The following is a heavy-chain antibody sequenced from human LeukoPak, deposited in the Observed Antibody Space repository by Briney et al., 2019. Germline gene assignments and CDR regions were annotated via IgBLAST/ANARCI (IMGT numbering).Heavy chain of an antibody. D-gene: IGHD3-22*01. Sequence: GGSLRLSCAVSGITLSNYGMTWVCQAPGKGLEWVAGISDTGGRTNYADSVKGRFTISRDNPKNTLYLQMNSLRAEDTAVYFCAKRGVVIRVILVGFHKEAYYFDSWGQGALVTVSS. CDR1: GITLSNYG. CDR2: ISDTGGRT. V-gene: IGHV3-23*01. J-gene: IGHJ4*02. CDR3: AKRGVVIRVILVGFHKEAYYFDS.